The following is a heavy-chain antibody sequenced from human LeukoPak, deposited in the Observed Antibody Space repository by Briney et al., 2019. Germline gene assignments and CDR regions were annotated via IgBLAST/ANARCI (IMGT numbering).Heavy chain of an antibody. V-gene: IGHV1-8*01. CDR2: MNPNSGNT. CDR1: GYTFTSYD. CDR3: ARLRAARVYYYGMDV. Sequence: ASVKVSCKASGYTFTSYDINWVRQATGQGLEWMGWMNPNSGNTGYAQKFQGRVTMTRNTSISTAYMELSSLRSEDTAVYYCARLRAARVYYYGMDVWGQGTTVTVSS. J-gene: IGHJ6*02. D-gene: IGHD6-6*01.